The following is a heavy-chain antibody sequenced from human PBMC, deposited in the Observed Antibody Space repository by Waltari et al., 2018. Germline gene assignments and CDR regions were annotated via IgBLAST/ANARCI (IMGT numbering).Heavy chain of an antibody. V-gene: IGHV4-39*01. CDR1: VGSIRRSGYY. J-gene: IGHJ4*02. CDR2: IYDSGTT. D-gene: IGHD3-22*01. CDR3: ARQSYYDESGHD. Sequence: QLELQESGPGLVKPSETLSLPCSVSVGSIRRSGYYWVWIRQPPGKGLGWIGCIYDSGTTYYNPSLNSRVTISVDTSKNQFSLKLTSVTAADTAMYFCARQSYYDESGHDWGQGTLVTVSS.